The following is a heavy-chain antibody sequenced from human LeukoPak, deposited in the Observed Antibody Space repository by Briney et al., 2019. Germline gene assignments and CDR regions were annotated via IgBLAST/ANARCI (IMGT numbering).Heavy chain of an antibody. D-gene: IGHD1-26*01. CDR3: ASISGSYYGFDY. J-gene: IGHJ4*02. CDR2: INHSGST. V-gene: IGHV4-34*01. CDR1: GGSFSGYY. Sequence: SETLSLTCAVYGGSFSGYYWSWIRQPPGKGLEWIGEINHSGSTNYNPSLKSRVTISVDTSKNQFSLKLSSVTAADTAVYYCASISGSYYGFDYWGQGTLVTVSS.